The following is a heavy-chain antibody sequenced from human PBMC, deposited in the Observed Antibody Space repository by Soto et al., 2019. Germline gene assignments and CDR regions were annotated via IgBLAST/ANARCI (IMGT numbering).Heavy chain of an antibody. CDR3: GRPLLRDDYNWGYFDL. CDR2: ISYDGSNK. Sequence: QVPRVESGGGVVQPGRSLRLSCAAYGFTFSSSAMHWVRQAPGKGLEWVAVISYDGSNKYYADSVKGRFTISRDNSKNTLYLQMNSLRAEDTAVYYCGRPLLRDDYNWGYFDLWGRGTLVTVSS. V-gene: IGHV3-30-3*01. J-gene: IGHJ2*01. D-gene: IGHD4-4*01. CDR1: GFTFSSSA.